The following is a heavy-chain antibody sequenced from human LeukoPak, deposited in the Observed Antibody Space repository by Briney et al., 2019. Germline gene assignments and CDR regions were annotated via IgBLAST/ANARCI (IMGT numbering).Heavy chain of an antibody. Sequence: SVKVSCKASGGTFSSYAISWVRQAPGQGLEWMGGIIPIFGTANHAQKFQGRVTITADESTSTAYMELSSLRSEDTAVYYCQVVNANSFDYWGQGTLVTVSS. J-gene: IGHJ4*02. D-gene: IGHD2-8*02. CDR1: GGTFSSYA. V-gene: IGHV1-69*13. CDR2: IIPIFGTA. CDR3: QVVNANSFDY.